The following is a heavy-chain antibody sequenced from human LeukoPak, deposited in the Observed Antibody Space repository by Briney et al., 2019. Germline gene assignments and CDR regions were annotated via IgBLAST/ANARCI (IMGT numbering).Heavy chain of an antibody. J-gene: IGHJ4*02. CDR3: ARGIAVAGSYYFDY. D-gene: IGHD6-19*01. V-gene: IGHV1-8*01. CDR2: MNPNSGNT. Sequence: ASVKVSCKASGYTFTSYDINWVRQATGQGLEWMGWMNPNSGNTGYAQKFQGRVTMTTNTSISTAYMELSSLRSEDTAVYYCARGIAVAGSYYFDYWGQGTLVTVSS. CDR1: GYTFTSYD.